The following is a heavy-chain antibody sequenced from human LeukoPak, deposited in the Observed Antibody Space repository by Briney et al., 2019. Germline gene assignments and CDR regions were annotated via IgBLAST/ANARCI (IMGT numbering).Heavy chain of an antibody. J-gene: IGHJ4*02. Sequence: PGGSLRLSCAASGFTFGSYGMHWVRQAPGKGLQWVAVISYDGRNRYYADSVKGRFTISRDDSKNTVYLQMNGLRAEDTALYYCAKGGVATVDYFDYWGQGTLVTVSS. CDR1: GFTFGSYG. D-gene: IGHD5-12*01. V-gene: IGHV3-30*18. CDR2: ISYDGRNR. CDR3: AKGGVATVDYFDY.